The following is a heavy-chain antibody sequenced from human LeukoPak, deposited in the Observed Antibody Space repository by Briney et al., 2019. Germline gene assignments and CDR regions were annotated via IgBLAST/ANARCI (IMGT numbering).Heavy chain of an antibody. J-gene: IGHJ4*02. V-gene: IGHV4-39*02. D-gene: IGHD3-22*01. CDR3: ARRRSPSRYYYASGGFYYTDY. CDR2: IFYGGST. CDR1: GDSISTSIYF. Sequence: PSETLSLTCTVSGDSISTSIYFWGWIRQPPGQGLEWIGSIFYGGSTYYNPSLRRRVTMSVDTSKNHFSLMLTSMNATETPQYFLARRRSPSRYYYASGGFYYTDYWGQGTLATVSS.